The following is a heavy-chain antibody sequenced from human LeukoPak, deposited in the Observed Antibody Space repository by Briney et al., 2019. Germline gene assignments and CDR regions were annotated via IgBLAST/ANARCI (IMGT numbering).Heavy chain of an antibody. J-gene: IGHJ6*03. D-gene: IGHD2-15*01. CDR2: IYTSQST. Sequence: SETLSLTCTVSGGSISSGSYYWSWIRQPAGKGLEWIGRIYTSQSTHYNPSLKSRVTISVDTSKNQFSLKLSSVTAADTAVYYCARLSGGSCYRRGRCGYYYMDVWGKGTTVTISS. V-gene: IGHV4-61*02. CDR1: GGSISSGSYY. CDR3: ARLSGGSCYRRGRCGYYYMDV.